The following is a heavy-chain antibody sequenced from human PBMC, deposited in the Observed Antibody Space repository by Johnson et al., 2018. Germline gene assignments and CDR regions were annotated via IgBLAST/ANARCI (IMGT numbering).Heavy chain of an antibody. V-gene: IGHV3-49*03. CDR2: IRSKAYGGTT. J-gene: IGHJ4*02. Sequence: VQLQESGGGLVQPGRSLRLSCTASGFTFGDYAMSWFRQAPGKGLEWVGFIRSKAYGGTTEYAASVKGRFTISRDDSKSIAYLKMNSLKTEDTAVYYCTRVRVGELSVDYWGQGTLVTVSS. CDR1: GFTFGDYA. D-gene: IGHD3-16*02. CDR3: TRVRVGELSVDY.